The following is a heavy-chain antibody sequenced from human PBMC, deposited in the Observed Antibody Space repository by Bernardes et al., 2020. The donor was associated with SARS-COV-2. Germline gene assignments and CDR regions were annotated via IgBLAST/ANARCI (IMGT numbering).Heavy chain of an antibody. J-gene: IGHJ6*02. V-gene: IGHV3-23*01. CDR3: AKDFVGATSDYYYGMDV. CDR1: GFTFSSSA. Sequence: GGSLRLSCAASGFTFSSSAMSWVRQAPGKGLEWVSAISGSGGSTYYADSVKGRFTISRDNSKNTLYLQMNSLRAEDTAVYYCAKDFVGATSDYYYGMDVWGQGTTVTVSS. CDR2: ISGSGGST. D-gene: IGHD1-26*01.